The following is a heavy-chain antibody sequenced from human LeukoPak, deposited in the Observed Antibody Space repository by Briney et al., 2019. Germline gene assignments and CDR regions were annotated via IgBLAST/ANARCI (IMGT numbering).Heavy chain of an antibody. Sequence: GASVKVSCKASGYTFTSYGISWVRQAPGQGLEWMGWISAYNGNTKYAQKLQGRVTMTTDTSTNTAYMGLRSLRSDDTAVYYCARDTSSDLNTPSSLFDYWGQGTLVTVSS. J-gene: IGHJ4*02. CDR3: ARDTSSDLNTPSSLFDY. CDR1: GYTFTSYG. CDR2: ISAYNGNT. D-gene: IGHD2-2*01. V-gene: IGHV1-18*01.